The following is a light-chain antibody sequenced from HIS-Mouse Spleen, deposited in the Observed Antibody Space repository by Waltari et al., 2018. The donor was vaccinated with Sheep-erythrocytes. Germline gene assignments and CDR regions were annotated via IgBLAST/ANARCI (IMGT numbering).Light chain of an antibody. CDR3: QAWDSSTWV. J-gene: IGLJ3*02. CDR2: QGS. V-gene: IGLV3-1*01. Sequence: SYELTQPPSVSVSPGQTASITCPGDKLGDKYACWYQQKPGQSPVLVIYQGSKRLSGIPERLSGSNSVNTATLTVSGTQAMDEADYYCQAWDSSTWVFGGGTKLTVL. CDR1: KLGDKY.